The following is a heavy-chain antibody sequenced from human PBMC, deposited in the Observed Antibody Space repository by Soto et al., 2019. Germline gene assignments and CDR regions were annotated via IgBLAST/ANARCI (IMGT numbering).Heavy chain of an antibody. D-gene: IGHD4-17*01. CDR1: GLPFSGYA. CDR3: AKSYYGDYDHRILFDN. CDR2: ISGSGSST. V-gene: IGHV3-23*01. J-gene: IGHJ4*02. Sequence: GGSLRLSCAASGLPFSGYAINWVRQAPGKGLEWVSIISGSGSSTNYADSVKGRFTISRDNARDTVYLQMNSLRAEDTAVYYCAKSYYGDYDHRILFDNWGQGTLVTVSS.